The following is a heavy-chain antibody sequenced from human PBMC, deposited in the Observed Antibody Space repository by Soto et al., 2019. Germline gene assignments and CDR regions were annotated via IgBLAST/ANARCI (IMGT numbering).Heavy chain of an antibody. J-gene: IGHJ3*01. Sequence: GGSLRLSCAASGFTFSDYYMSWIRQAPGKGLEWVSYISSSGSTIYYADSVKGRFTISRDNAKNSLYLQMNSLRAADTAVYYCARDLRPSIVGVVAAPDAFEFWGKGTMVTVSS. CDR3: ARDLRPSIVGVVAAPDAFEF. CDR1: GFTFSDYY. D-gene: IGHD2-15*01. CDR2: ISSSGSTI. V-gene: IGHV3-11*01.